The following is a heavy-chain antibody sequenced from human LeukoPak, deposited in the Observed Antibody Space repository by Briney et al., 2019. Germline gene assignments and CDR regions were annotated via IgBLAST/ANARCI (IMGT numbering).Heavy chain of an antibody. CDR2: IIPIFGTA. V-gene: IGHV1-69*13. Sequence: GASVKVSCKASGYTFTSYGISWVRQAPGQGLEWMGWIIPIFGTANYAQKFQGRVTITADESTSTAYMELSSLRSEDTAVYYCARDWLYGAVRMGHYDILTGKPYYYYYMDVWGKGTTVTVSS. J-gene: IGHJ6*03. CDR1: GYTFTSYG. D-gene: IGHD3-9*01. CDR3: ARDWLYGAVRMGHYDILTGKPYYYYYMDV.